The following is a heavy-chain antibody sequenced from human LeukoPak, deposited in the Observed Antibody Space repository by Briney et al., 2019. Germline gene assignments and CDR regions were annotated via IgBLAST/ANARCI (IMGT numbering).Heavy chain of an antibody. Sequence: GGSLRLSCAASGFTFSSYGMHWVRQAPGKGLEWVAFIRYDGSNKYYADSVKGRFTISRDNAKNSLYLQMNSLRAEDTAVYYCASSTPPYSSSPTGYWGQGTLVTVPS. CDR1: GFTFSSYG. J-gene: IGHJ4*02. V-gene: IGHV3-30*02. CDR3: ASSTPPYSSSPTGY. CDR2: IRYDGSNK. D-gene: IGHD6-13*01.